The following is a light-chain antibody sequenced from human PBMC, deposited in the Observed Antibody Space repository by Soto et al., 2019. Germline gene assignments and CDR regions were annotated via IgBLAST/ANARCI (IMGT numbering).Light chain of an antibody. J-gene: IGKJ1*01. Sequence: VMTQTPLSSPVTLGQAASISCRSNQSLVHSDGIAYFSWFQQRPGRSPRRLIYKVSNRDSGVPARFSGSGSGTDFTLKITRVEAEDVGVYYCMQGTHWPRTFGQGTKVDIK. CDR3: MQGTHWPRT. V-gene: IGKV2-30*02. CDR1: QSLVHSDGIAY. CDR2: KVS.